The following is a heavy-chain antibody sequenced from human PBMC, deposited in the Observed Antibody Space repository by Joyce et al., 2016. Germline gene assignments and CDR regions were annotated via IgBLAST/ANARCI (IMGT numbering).Heavy chain of an antibody. D-gene: IGHD5-18*01. Sequence: EVQLVESGGGLVKPGGSLRLSCAASGFSFSTYNMNWVRQAPGKGLGWVSSISSTSAYMYYAGSVEGRFTISRDNAKNSLYLQMNSLRAEDTAVYYCARAIYSYGRNWLDPWGQGTLVTVSS. CDR1: GFSFSTYN. V-gene: IGHV3-21*01. CDR3: ARAIYSYGRNWLDP. J-gene: IGHJ5*02. CDR2: ISSTSAYM.